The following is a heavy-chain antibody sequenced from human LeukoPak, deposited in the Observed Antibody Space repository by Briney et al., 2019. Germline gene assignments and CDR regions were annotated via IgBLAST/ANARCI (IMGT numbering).Heavy chain of an antibody. CDR2: IRYDESNK. CDR3: GKDHFPYSSGSVIDF. D-gene: IGHD6-19*01. V-gene: IGHV3-30*02. CDR1: GFIFSNYG. J-gene: IGHJ4*02. Sequence: PGGSLRLSCAASGFIFSNYGMHWVRQAPDKGLEWVAFIRYDESNKYYADSVKGRFTVSRDSSKNTLYMQMNSLRTDDTAVYYRGKDHFPYSSGSVIDFWGQGTLVTVSS.